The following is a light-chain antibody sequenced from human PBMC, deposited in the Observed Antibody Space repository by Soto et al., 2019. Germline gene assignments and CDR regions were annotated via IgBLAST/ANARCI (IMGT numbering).Light chain of an antibody. CDR3: QQRSDWHLT. Sequence: EIVLTQSPATLSLSPGDRATLSCRASQSVGNILPWYQQKPGQPPRLLMYDASERATGVPVRFSGSGSGADFTLTVSSLEPDDFAVYYCQQRSDWHLTFGGGTKVEIK. V-gene: IGKV3-11*01. CDR2: DAS. CDR1: QSVGNI. J-gene: IGKJ4*01.